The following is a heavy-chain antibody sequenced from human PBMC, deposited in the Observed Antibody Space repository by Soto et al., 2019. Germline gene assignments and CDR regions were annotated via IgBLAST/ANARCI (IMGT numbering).Heavy chain of an antibody. CDR3: ARGEVPAAISWFDP. CDR2: IIPIFGTA. Sequence: ASVKVSCKASGGTFSSYAISWVRQAPGQGLEWMGGIIPIFGTANYAQKFQGRVTITADESTSTAYMELSSLRSEDTAVYYCARGEVPAAISWFDPWGQGTLVTVSS. V-gene: IGHV1-69*13. J-gene: IGHJ5*02. CDR1: GGTFSSYA. D-gene: IGHD2-2*01.